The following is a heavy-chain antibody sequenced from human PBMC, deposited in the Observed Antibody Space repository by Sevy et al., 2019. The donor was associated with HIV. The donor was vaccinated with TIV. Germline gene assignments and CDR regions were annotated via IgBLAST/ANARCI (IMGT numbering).Heavy chain of an antibody. CDR2: IIPIFGTA. J-gene: IGHJ6*03. D-gene: IGHD6-19*01. CDR3: AREGAVAGTTYYYYYMDV. Sequence: ASVKVSCKASGGTFSSYAISWVRQAPGQGLEWMGGIIPIFGTANYAQKFQGRVTITADKSTSTAYMELSSLRSGDTAVYYCAREGAVAGTTYYYYYMDVWGKGTTVTVSS. CDR1: GGTFSSYA. V-gene: IGHV1-69*06.